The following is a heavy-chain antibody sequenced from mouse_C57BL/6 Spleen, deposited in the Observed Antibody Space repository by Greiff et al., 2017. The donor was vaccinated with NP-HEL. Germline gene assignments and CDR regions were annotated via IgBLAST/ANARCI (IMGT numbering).Heavy chain of an antibody. V-gene: IGHV1-50*01. J-gene: IGHJ4*01. CDR3: ARRGLRYAMDY. D-gene: IGHD2-2*01. Sequence: VQLKQPGAELVKPGASVKLSCKASGYTFTSYWMQWVKQRPGQGLEWIGEIDPSDSYTNYNQKFKGKATLTVDTSSSTAYMQLSSLTSEDSAVYYCARRGLRYAMDYWGQGTSVTVSS. CDR1: GYTFTSYW. CDR2: IDPSDSYT.